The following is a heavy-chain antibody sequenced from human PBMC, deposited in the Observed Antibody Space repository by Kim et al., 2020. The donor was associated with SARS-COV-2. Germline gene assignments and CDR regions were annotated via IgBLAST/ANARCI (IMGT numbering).Heavy chain of an antibody. V-gene: IGHV3-23*03. CDR3: AKQPTGYCSGGRCQPVYYCFDS. CDR2: IFSAGIGA. D-gene: IGHD2-15*01. CDR1: GFSFSSHT. Sequence: GGSLRLSCAASGFSFSSHTMSWVRQAPGKGLEWVSGIFSAGIGAYYTDSVKGRFTVSRDNVKNMMYLQMNSLRAEDTAVYYCAKQPTGYCSGGRCQPVYYCFDSWGQGTLVTVSS. J-gene: IGHJ4*02.